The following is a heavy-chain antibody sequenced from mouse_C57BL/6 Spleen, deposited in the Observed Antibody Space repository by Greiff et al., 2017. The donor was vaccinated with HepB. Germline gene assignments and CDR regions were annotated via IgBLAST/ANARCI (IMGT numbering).Heavy chain of an antibody. J-gene: IGHJ1*03. CDR1: GYTFTDYY. CDR3: ARGGYYGYWYFDV. CDR2: IYPGSGNT. Sequence: VQLQESGAELVRPGASVKLSCKASGYTFTDYYINWVKQRPGQGLEWIARIYPGSGNTYYNEKFKGKATLTAETSSSTAYMQLSSLTSEDSAVYFCARGGYYGYWYFDVWGTGTTVTVSS. D-gene: IGHD1-1*01. V-gene: IGHV1-76*01.